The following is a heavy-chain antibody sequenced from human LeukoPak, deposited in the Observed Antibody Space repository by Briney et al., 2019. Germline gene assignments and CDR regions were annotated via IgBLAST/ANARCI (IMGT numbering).Heavy chain of an antibody. J-gene: IGHJ4*02. V-gene: IGHV3-53*01. CDR3: GRARSGGTAD. D-gene: IGHD2-15*01. Sequence: GGSLRLSCAASGFPVSSNYMIWVRQAPGKALEWVSVIYSGGSTYYADSVKGRFNISRDNSKNTLYLQMNSLKTEDTACFYCGRARSGGTADWGQATLVTV. CDR2: IYSGGST. CDR1: GFPVSSNY.